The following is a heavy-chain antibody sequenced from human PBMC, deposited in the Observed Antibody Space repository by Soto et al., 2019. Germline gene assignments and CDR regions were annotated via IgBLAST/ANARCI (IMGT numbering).Heavy chain of an antibody. J-gene: IGHJ4*02. CDR3: ARLLYGSGSYLALWYFDY. D-gene: IGHD3-10*01. CDR1: GFTCSSNS. Sequence: GGSLRLSCVDSGFTCSSNSMNWVRQAPGKGLEWVANIKQDGSEKYYVDSVKGRFTISRDNAKNSLYLQMNSLRAEDTAVYYCARLLYGSGSYLALWYFDYWGQGTLVTVSS. V-gene: IGHV3-7*01. CDR2: IKQDGSEK.